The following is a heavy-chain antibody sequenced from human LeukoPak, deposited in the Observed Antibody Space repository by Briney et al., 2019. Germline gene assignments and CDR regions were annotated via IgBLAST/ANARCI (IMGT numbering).Heavy chain of an antibody. V-gene: IGHV1-69*13. CDR1: GGTFSSYA. Sequence: SVKVSCKASGGTFSSYAISWVRQAPGQGLEWMGGITPIFGTANYAQKFQGRVTITADESTSTAYMELSSLRSEDTAVYYCARRGELSGSIDYWGQGTLVTVSS. J-gene: IGHJ4*02. D-gene: IGHD1-26*01. CDR2: ITPIFGTA. CDR3: ARRGELSGSIDY.